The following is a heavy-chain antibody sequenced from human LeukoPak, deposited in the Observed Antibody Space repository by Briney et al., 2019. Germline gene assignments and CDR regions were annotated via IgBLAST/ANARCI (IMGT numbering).Heavy chain of an antibody. V-gene: IGHV1-18*01. Sequence: GSSVKVSCKASGYTFTSYGISWVRQAPGQGLEWMGWISAYNGNTNYAQKLQGRVTMTTDTSTSTAYMELRSLRSDDTAVYYCARGGGYVVVPAAIPLSGSWFDPWGQGTLVTVSS. J-gene: IGHJ5*02. D-gene: IGHD2-2*02. CDR2: ISAYNGNT. CDR3: ARGGGYVVVPAAIPLSGSWFDP. CDR1: GYTFTSYG.